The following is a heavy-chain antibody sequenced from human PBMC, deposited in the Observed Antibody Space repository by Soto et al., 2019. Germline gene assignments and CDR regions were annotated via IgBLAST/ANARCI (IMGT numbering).Heavy chain of an antibody. Sequence: GGSLRLSCAASGFTFSSYEMNWVRQAPGKGLEWVSYISSSGSTIYYADCVKGRFTISRDNAKISLYLQMNSLRAEDTAVYYCARDLGLYNWDLGYYYYGMDVWGQGTTVTVSS. V-gene: IGHV3-48*03. D-gene: IGHD1-20*01. CDR2: ISSSGSTI. J-gene: IGHJ6*02. CDR3: ARDLGLYNWDLGYYYYGMDV. CDR1: GFTFSSYE.